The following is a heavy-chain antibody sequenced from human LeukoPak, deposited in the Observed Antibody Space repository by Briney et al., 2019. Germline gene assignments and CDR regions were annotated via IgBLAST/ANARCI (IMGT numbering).Heavy chain of an antibody. CDR3: ARLRGRSYDIWTGYYDVSYFDY. Sequence: GGSLRLSCAASGFTVSSNYMSWVRQAPGKGLEWVSVIYSGGSTYYADSVKGRFTISRDNSKNTLYLQMNSLRAEDTAVYYCARLRGRSYDIWTGYYDVSYFDYWGQGTLVTVSS. V-gene: IGHV3-53*01. CDR1: GFTVSSNY. D-gene: IGHD3-9*01. J-gene: IGHJ4*02. CDR2: IYSGGST.